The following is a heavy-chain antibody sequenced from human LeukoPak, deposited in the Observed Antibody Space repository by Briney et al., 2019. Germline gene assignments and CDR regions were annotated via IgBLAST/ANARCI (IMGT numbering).Heavy chain of an antibody. J-gene: IGHJ4*02. V-gene: IGHV3-15*01. CDR2: TKGKAEGGTT. D-gene: IGHD5-18*01. Sequence: PGGSLRLSCAASGFTFSNACMSWVRQAPGKGLEWVGHTKGKAEGGTTDYAAPVQGRFTISRDDSKNTLYLQMNSLKTEDTAVYYCTTGTWIQLWLADYWGQGTLVTVSS. CDR1: GFTFSNAC. CDR3: TTGTWIQLWLADY.